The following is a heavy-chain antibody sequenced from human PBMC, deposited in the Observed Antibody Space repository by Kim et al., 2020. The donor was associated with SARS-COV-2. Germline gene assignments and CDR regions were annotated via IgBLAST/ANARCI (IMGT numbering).Heavy chain of an antibody. CDR2: IKQDGSEK. J-gene: IGHJ5*02. Sequence: GGSLRLSCAASGFTFSSYWMSWVRQALGKGLEWVANIKQDGSEKYYVDSVKGRFTISRDNAKNSLYLQMNSLRAEDTAVYYCARDRLGTDHNWFVPWGQGTLGTVS. V-gene: IGHV3-7*01. CDR3: ARDRLGTDHNWFVP. CDR1: GFTFSSYW. D-gene: IGHD7-27*01.